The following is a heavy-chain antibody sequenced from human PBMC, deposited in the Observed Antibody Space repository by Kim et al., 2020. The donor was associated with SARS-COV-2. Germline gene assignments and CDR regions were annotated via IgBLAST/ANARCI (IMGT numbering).Heavy chain of an antibody. V-gene: IGHV4-39*01. J-gene: IGHJ6*03. CDR1: GGSISSISYY. CDR2: IYYSGSI. CDR3: ARLVYYYYYMYV. Sequence: SETLSLTCTVSGGSISSISYYWGWIRQPPGKGLEWFGSIYYSGSIYYNPSRKSRLTISVDTSKNQFSLKLSTVTAADTAVYYCARLVYYYYYMYVWGKGTTVTVSS.